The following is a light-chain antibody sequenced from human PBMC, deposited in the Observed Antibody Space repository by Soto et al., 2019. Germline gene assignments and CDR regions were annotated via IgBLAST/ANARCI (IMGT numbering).Light chain of an antibody. V-gene: IGLV1-44*01. CDR2: SNN. CDR1: TSNIGSNG. CDR3: CSSAPGRTVV. J-gene: IGLJ1*01. Sequence: QSVLTQPPSASGTPGQRVTISCSGSTSNIGSNGVSWYQQLPGTAPKLLIYSNNQRPSWVPDRFSGSKPGNTASLTISGLQAEDEADYFCCSSAPGRTVVFGTGTKLTVL.